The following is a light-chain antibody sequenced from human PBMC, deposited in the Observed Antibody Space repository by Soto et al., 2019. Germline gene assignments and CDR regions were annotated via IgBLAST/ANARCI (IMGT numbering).Light chain of an antibody. V-gene: IGLV2-11*01. CDR2: DVN. J-gene: IGLJ1*01. CDR3: CSYVGTNTSYV. Sequence: QSVLTQPRSVSGSPGQSVTISCTGASSDVGGYNYVSWYQQHPGKAPKVMIYDVNKRPSGGPDRFSGSKSGNTASLTISGLQAEDEADYYCCSYVGTNTSYVFGTGTKVTVL. CDR1: SSDVGGYNY.